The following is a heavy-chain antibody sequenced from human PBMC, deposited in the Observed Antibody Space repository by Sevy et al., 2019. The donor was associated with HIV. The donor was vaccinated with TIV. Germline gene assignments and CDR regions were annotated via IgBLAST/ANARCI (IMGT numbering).Heavy chain of an antibody. CDR3: ARGVTVTPDY. V-gene: IGHV4-59*01. Sequence: SETLSLTCTVSGGSISSYYWSWIRQPPGKGLEWIGYIYYSGSTNYNPSPKSRVTISVTTSKNQLSLKLSPVTAADTAVYYWARGVTVTPDYWGQGTLVTVSS. CDR1: GGSISSYY. CDR2: IYYSGST. D-gene: IGHD4-17*01. J-gene: IGHJ4*02.